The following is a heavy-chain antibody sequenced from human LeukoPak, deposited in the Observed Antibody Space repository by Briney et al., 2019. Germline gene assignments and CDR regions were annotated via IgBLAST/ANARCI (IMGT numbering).Heavy chain of an antibody. CDR3: ARARSTGSGSYYNGFGY. CDR2: INHSGST. D-gene: IGHD3-10*01. Sequence: SETLSLTCAVYGGSFSGYYWSWIPQPPGKGLEWIGEINHSGSTNYNPSLKSRVTISVDTSKNQFSLKLSSVTAADTAVYYCARARSTGSGSYYNGFGYWGQGTLVTVSS. CDR1: GGSFSGYY. J-gene: IGHJ4*02. V-gene: IGHV4-34*01.